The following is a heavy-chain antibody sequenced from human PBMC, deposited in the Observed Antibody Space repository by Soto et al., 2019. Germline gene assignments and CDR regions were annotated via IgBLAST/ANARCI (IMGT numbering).Heavy chain of an antibody. V-gene: IGHV3-74*03. CDR1: GFTFTSHW. J-gene: IGHJ3*02. CDR2: MSPDGSDT. Sequence: EVQLVESGGGLVQPGGSLRLSCAASGFTFTSHWLHWVRQAPGEGLVWVSRMSPDGSDTKFADSVKGRFTISIDNAKGTLYLDMNSLRAEDTGVYFCARPKTKVYSAFDTWGQGKMVTVSS. D-gene: IGHD6-6*01. CDR3: ARPKTKVYSAFDT.